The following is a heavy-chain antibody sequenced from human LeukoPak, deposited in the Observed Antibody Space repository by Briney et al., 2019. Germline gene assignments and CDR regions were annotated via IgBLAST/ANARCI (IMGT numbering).Heavy chain of an antibody. D-gene: IGHD1-20*01. CDR3: TTYISGHY. CDR1: GFIFSGSD. J-gene: IGHJ4*02. Sequence: PGGSLRLSCATSGFIFSGSDIHWVRQASGRGLEWVGGMRTKLRNYATAYAASVKGRFTISRDDTGDTAYLQMNSLKTEDTAVYYCTTYISGHYWGQGTLVTVSS. V-gene: IGHV3-73*01. CDR2: MRTKLRNYAT.